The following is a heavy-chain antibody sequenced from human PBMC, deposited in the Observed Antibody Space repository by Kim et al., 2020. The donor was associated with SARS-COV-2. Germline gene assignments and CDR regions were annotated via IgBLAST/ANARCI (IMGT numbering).Heavy chain of an antibody. CDR3: TTEQLPGMDV. V-gene: IGHV3-15*01. J-gene: IGHJ6*02. Sequence: TTDYAAPMKGRFTISRDDSKNTLYLQMNSLKTEDTAVYYCTTEQLPGMDVWGQGTTVTVSS. CDR2: TT. D-gene: IGHD6-6*01.